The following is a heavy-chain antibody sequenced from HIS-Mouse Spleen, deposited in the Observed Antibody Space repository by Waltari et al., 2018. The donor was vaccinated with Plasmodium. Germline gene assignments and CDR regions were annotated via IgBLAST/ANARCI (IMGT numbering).Heavy chain of an antibody. Sequence: EVQLVESGGGLVPLGGSVRLSCAAPGFTFCRYWMSWVRQAPGKGLEWVANIKQDGSEKYYVDSVKGRFTISRDNAKNSLYLQMNSLRAEDTAVYYCASSWYWYFDLWGRGTLVTVSS. J-gene: IGHJ2*01. V-gene: IGHV3-7*01. D-gene: IGHD6-13*01. CDR2: IKQDGSEK. CDR1: GFTFCRYW. CDR3: ASSWYWYFDL.